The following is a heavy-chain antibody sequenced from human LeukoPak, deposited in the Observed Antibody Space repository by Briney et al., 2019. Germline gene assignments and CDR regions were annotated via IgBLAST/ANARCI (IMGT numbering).Heavy chain of an antibody. D-gene: IGHD1-1*01. CDR3: ARDRCPRTECRNKESPSERSN. CDR1: GFTFSDYC. Sequence: GGSLRLSCAAAGFTFSDYCMSWIRQTPGKGLEWVSYISNGGTTIYDAGSLKGRFNVSKDDAKSSLYMQMDSLRAEDAAVYYCARDRCPRTECRNKESPSERSNWGQGTVVTVS. CDR2: ISNGGTTI. V-gene: IGHV3-11*01. J-gene: IGHJ4*02.